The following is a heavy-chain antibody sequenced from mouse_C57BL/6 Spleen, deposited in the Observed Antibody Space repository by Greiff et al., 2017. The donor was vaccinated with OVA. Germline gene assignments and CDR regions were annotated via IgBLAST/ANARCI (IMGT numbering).Heavy chain of an antibody. J-gene: IGHJ2*01. CDR2: IYPGDGDT. Sequence: VQLQQSGAELVKPGASVKISCKASGYAFSSYWMNWVKQRPGKGLEWIGQIYPGDGDTNYNGKFKRKATLTADKSSSTAYMQLSSLTSEDSAVYFCARRDYGSSYRFDYWGKGTTLTVSS. CDR3: ARRDYGSSYRFDY. CDR1: GYAFSSYW. D-gene: IGHD1-1*01. V-gene: IGHV1-80*01.